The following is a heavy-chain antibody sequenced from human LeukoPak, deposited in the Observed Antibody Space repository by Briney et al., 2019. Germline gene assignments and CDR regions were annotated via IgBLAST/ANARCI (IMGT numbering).Heavy chain of an antibody. D-gene: IGHD6-19*01. J-gene: IGHJ4*02. CDR2: IFGSGGSP. Sequence: PGGSLRLSCEASGFTFGSHAMYWVRQAPGKGLEWVAGIFGSGGSPHYADSVKGRFTISRDNSRNTVYLQINSLRAEDTAVYYCGKTTVGYGSGQKPAWPVDYWGQGSLVTVSS. V-gene: IGHV3-23*01. CDR1: GFTFGSHA. CDR3: GKTTVGYGSGQKPAWPVDY.